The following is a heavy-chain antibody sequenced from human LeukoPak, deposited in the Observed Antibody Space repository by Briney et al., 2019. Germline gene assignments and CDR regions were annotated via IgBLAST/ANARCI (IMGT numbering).Heavy chain of an antibody. Sequence: SETLSLTCAVSGYSICSGYYWGWIRQPPGKGLEWIGSISPSGSTFYNPSLKSRVTISVDTSKNQFSLKLRSVTAADTAVYYCALSPLGAAGTWSGLFDYWGQGTLVTVSS. CDR1: GYSICSGYY. CDR3: ALSPLGAAGTWSGLFDY. V-gene: IGHV4-38-2*01. J-gene: IGHJ4*02. D-gene: IGHD6-13*01. CDR2: ISPSGST.